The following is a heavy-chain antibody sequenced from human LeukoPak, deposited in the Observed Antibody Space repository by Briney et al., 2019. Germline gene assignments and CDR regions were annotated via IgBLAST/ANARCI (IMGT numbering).Heavy chain of an antibody. CDR3: ARGAEYYAIWRGYAGYSDY. V-gene: IGHV4-38-2*02. D-gene: IGHD3-3*01. CDR1: GYSISSGYY. Sequence: SETLSLTCTVSGYSISSGYYWGWIRQPPGKGLEWVGSISHRGSTYYNPSLRSRITISLDRSKQKFSLKLTSVTAADTAVYFCARGAEYYAIWRGYAGYSDYWGQGISVTVSS. J-gene: IGHJ4*02. CDR2: ISHRGST.